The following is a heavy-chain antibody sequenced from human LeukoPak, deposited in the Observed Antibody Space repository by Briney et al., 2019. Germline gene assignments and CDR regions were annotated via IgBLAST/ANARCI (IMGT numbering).Heavy chain of an antibody. Sequence: GGSLRLSCAASGFTFSDYYMSWIRQAPGKGLEWVSYISSSGSTIYYADSVKGRFTISRDNAKNSLYLQMYSLRAEDTAVYYCAREVGIAAAGPYYYYYYMDVWGRGTTVTISS. D-gene: IGHD6-13*01. CDR3: AREVGIAAAGPYYYYYYMDV. CDR1: GFTFSDYY. V-gene: IGHV3-11*01. CDR2: ISSSGSTI. J-gene: IGHJ6*03.